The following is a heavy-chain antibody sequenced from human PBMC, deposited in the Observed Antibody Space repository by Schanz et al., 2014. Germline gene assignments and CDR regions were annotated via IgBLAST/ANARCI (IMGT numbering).Heavy chain of an antibody. Sequence: VQLMESGGGLVKPGGSLRLSCAASGFTFSSYALHWVRQAPGKGLEWVAFVPFDGSQKFYADSVKGRFTISRDNSKNTLFLQMNSLRAEDTAVYYCARKVVATIGGYYDNWGQGTLVIVSS. CDR3: ARKVVATIGGYYDN. V-gene: IGHV3-30*04. J-gene: IGHJ4*02. D-gene: IGHD5-12*01. CDR2: VPFDGSQK. CDR1: GFTFSSYA.